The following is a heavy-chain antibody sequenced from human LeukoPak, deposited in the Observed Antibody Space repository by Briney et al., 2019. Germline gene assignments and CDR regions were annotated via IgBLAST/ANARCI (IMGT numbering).Heavy chain of an antibody. CDR1: GFTFSSYA. Sequence: GGSLRLSCAASGFTFSSYAMHWVRQAPGKGLEWVAVISYDGSNKYYADSVKGRFTISRDNSKNTLYLQMNSLRAEDTAVYYCASTPNLWELKDYWGQGTLVTVSS. V-gene: IGHV3-30-3*01. J-gene: IGHJ4*02. CDR3: ASTPNLWELKDY. D-gene: IGHD1-26*01. CDR2: ISYDGSNK.